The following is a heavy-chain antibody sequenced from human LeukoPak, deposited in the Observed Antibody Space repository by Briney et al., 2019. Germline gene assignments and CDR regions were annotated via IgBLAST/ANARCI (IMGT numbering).Heavy chain of an antibody. Sequence: GGSLRLSCAAPGFTFSSYGMSWVRQAPGKGLEWVSAISGSGGSTYYADSVKGRFTISRDNSKNTLYLQMNSLRAEDTAVYYCAKDQIPIVATMSFDYWGQGTLVTVSS. J-gene: IGHJ4*02. CDR1: GFTFSSYG. CDR2: ISGSGGST. CDR3: AKDQIPIVATMSFDY. V-gene: IGHV3-23*01. D-gene: IGHD5-12*01.